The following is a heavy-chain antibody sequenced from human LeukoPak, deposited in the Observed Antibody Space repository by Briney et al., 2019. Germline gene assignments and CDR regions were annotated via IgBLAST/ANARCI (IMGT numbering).Heavy chain of an antibody. CDR3: ARDHHPFTA. CDR1: GFTFSSYE. V-gene: IGHV3-48*03. CDR2: ISSSGSTT. D-gene: IGHD5-18*01. Sequence: GGSLRLSCAASGFTFSSYEMNWVRQAPGKGLEWVSYISSSGSTTHYADSVKGRFTISRDNAKNSLYLQMNSLRAEDTAVYYCARDHHPFTAWGQGILVTVSS. J-gene: IGHJ4*02.